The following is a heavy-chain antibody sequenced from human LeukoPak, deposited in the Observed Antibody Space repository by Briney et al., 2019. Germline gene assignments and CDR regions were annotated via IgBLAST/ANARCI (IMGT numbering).Heavy chain of an antibody. CDR3: ARESSSWYRAAFDI. CDR2: ISYDGSNK. CDR1: GFTFSSYA. J-gene: IGHJ3*02. D-gene: IGHD6-13*01. Sequence: GGSLRLSCAASGFTFSSYAMHWVRQAPGKGLEWVAVISYDGSNKYYADSVKGRFTISRDNSKNTLYLQMNSLRAEDTAVYYCARESSSWYRAAFDIWGQGTMVTVSS. V-gene: IGHV3-30-3*01.